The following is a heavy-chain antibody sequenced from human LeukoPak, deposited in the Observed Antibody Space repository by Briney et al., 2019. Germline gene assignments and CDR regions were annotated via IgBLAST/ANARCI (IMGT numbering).Heavy chain of an antibody. CDR1: GFTFSSYA. CDR2: ISGSGGST. D-gene: IGHD3-22*01. J-gene: IGHJ4*02. Sequence: GGSLRLSCAASGFTFSSYAMSWVRQAPGKGLEWVSAISGSGGSTYYADSVRGRFTISRDNVKNSLYLQMNSLRAEDTAVYYCARTLLYYDSSGYVYWGQGTQVTVSS. V-gene: IGHV3-23*01. CDR3: ARTLLYYDSSGYVY.